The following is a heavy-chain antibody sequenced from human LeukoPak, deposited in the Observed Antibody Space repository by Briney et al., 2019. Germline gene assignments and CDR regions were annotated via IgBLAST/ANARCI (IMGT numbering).Heavy chain of an antibody. CDR3: ARLGSGSYSSGKY. D-gene: IGHD1-26*01. Sequence: SETLSLTCTVSGYSISSGYYWGWIRQPPGKGLEWIGSIYHSGSTYYNPSLKSRVTISVDTSKNQFSLKLSSVTAADTAVYYCARLGSGSYSSGKYWGQGTLVTVSS. CDR1: GYSISSGYY. V-gene: IGHV4-38-2*02. CDR2: IYHSGST. J-gene: IGHJ4*02.